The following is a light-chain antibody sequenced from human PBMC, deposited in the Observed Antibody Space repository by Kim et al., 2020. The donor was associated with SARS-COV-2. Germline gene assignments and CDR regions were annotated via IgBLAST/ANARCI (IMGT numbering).Light chain of an antibody. CDR3: QQRSNGPPLT. CDR2: GTS. Sequence: EIVLTQSPATLSLSPGERATLSCRASQSVNNNFLAWYQQKPGQAPRLLIYGTSRRATGIPYRFSGSGSATDFTLTISSLEPEDSAVYYCQQRSNGPPLTFGGGTKLEI. CDR1: QSVNNNF. V-gene: IGKV3-11*01. J-gene: IGKJ4*01.